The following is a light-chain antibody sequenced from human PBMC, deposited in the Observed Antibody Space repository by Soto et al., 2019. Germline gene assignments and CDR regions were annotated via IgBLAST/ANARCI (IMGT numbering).Light chain of an antibody. CDR2: DAS. Sequence: EIVLTQSPGTLSLSPGERATLSCRASQSISSYLAWYQQKPGQAPRLLIYDASNWATGIPARFSGSGSGTDFTLTISSLVPEDFAVYYCQQRSNWLLTFGGGTKVEIK. J-gene: IGKJ4*01. CDR3: QQRSNWLLT. V-gene: IGKV3-11*01. CDR1: QSISSY.